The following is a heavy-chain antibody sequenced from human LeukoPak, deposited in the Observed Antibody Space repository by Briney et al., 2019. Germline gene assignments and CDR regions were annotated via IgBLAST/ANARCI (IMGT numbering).Heavy chain of an antibody. CDR1: GYTFTGYY. Sequence: ASVKVSCKASGYTFTGYYMHWVRQAPGQGLEWMGWINPNSGGTNYAQKFQGRVTMTRDTSISTAYMELSRLRSDDTAVYYCASFQSSRTSCRSLGRFYYGMDVWGQGTTVTVSS. CDR2: INPNSGGT. V-gene: IGHV1-2*02. CDR3: ASFQSSRTSCRSLGRFYYGMDV. J-gene: IGHJ6*02. D-gene: IGHD2-2*01.